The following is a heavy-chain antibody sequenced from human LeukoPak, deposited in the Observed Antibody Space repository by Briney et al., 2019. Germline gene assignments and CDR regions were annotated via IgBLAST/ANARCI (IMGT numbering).Heavy chain of an antibody. CDR3: VRKLTLDY. CDR2: ISAYNGNT. Sequence: ASVKVSCKASGYTFTNYGITWLRQAPGQGLEWMGWISAYNGNTNYTQKLQGRVTMTTDTSTSTAYMELRSLRSDDTAVYYCVRKLTLDYWGQGTLVTVSS. J-gene: IGHJ4*02. V-gene: IGHV1-18*04. CDR1: GYTFTNYG. D-gene: IGHD1-1*01.